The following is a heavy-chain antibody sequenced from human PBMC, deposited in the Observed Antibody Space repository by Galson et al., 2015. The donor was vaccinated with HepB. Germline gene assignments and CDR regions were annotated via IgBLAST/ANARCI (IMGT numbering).Heavy chain of an antibody. V-gene: IGHV3-30-3*01. Sequence: SLRLSCAASGFTFTNFAMHWVRQAPGKGLEWVAALTSAGDKEYYADSVTGRFSISRDNSKNILYLQINSLRTEDTAVYYCARDAMGRGSGSYSAFDYWGQGTLVTVSS. CDR3: ARDAMGRGSGSYSAFDY. J-gene: IGHJ4*02. D-gene: IGHD1-26*01. CDR1: GFTFTNFA. CDR2: LTSAGDKE.